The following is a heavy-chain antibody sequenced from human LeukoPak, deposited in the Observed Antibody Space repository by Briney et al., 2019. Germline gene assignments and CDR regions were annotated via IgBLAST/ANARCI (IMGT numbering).Heavy chain of an antibody. CDR2: IWYDGSNK. V-gene: IGHV3-33*08. J-gene: IGHJ4*02. D-gene: IGHD2-15*01. CDR3: ARSQVVVASYYFDY. Sequence: GGSLRLSCAASGFTFSSYAMSWVRQAPGKGLEWVAVIWYDGSNKYYADSAKGRFTISRDNAKNSLYLQMNSLRAEDTAVYYCARSQVVVASYYFDYWGQGTLVTVSS. CDR1: GFTFSSYA.